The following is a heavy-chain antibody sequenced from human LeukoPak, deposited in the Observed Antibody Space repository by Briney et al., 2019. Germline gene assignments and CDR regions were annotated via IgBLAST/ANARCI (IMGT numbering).Heavy chain of an antibody. D-gene: IGHD6-19*01. CDR2: IYYSGST. V-gene: IGHV4-59*01. CDR3: ARVFSGLYWYFDL. Sequence: PSETLSLTCTVSGGSISSYYWSWIRQPPGKGLEWIGYIYYSGSTNYNPSLKSRVTISVDTSKDQFSLKLSSVTAADTAVYYCARVFSGLYWYFDLWGRGTLVTVSS. J-gene: IGHJ2*01. CDR1: GGSISSYY.